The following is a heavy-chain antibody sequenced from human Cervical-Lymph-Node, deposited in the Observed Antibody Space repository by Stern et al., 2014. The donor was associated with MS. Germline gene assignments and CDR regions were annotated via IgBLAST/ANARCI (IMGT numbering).Heavy chain of an antibody. CDR3: AADDLNGGSSAPIDY. D-gene: IGHD7-27*01. CDR2: IVVGSGNT. J-gene: IGHJ4*02. CDR1: GVTFSSSL. Sequence: QLVESGPEVKKPGTSVKVSCKASGVTFSSSLVQWVRQARGQRLEWIGWIVVGSGNTNYAKKFQERVTITRAMSPTTAYMELSSLRSEDTAVYYCAADDLNGGSSAPIDYWGQGTLVTVSS. V-gene: IGHV1-58*01.